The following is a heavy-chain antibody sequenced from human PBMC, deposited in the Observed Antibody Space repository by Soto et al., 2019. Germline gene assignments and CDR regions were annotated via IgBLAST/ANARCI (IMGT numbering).Heavy chain of an antibody. CDR3: ARDSFYDTEANWFDP. CDR1: GYTFTSYG. Sequence: GASVKVSCKASGYTFTSYGISWVRQAPGQGLEWMGWISAYNGNTNYAQKLQGRVTMTTDTSTSTAYMELRSLRSDDTAVYYCARDSFYDTEANWFDPWGQGTLVTVSS. D-gene: IGHD3-22*01. J-gene: IGHJ5*02. V-gene: IGHV1-18*01. CDR2: ISAYNGNT.